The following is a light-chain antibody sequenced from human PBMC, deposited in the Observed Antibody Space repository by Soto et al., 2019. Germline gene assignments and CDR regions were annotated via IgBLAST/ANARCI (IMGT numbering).Light chain of an antibody. J-gene: IGKJ1*01. V-gene: IGKV3D-15*01. CDR2: GAS. Sequence: EIVMTQSPGTLSLSPGERATLSCRASQSVSSSYLAWYQQKPGQAPRLLIYGASSRATGIPDRFSGSGSGTDFTLTISSLQSEDFAVYYCQQYNKWPGTFG. CDR3: QQYNKWPGT. CDR1: QSVSSSY.